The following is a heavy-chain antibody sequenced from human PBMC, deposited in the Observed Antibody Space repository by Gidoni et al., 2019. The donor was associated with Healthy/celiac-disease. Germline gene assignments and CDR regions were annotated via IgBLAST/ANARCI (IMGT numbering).Heavy chain of an antibody. D-gene: IGHD5-12*01. J-gene: IGHJ4*02. CDR2: ISYDGSNK. CDR1: GFTFSSYA. Sequence: QVQLVESGGGVVQPGRSLRLSCAASGFTFSSYAMHWVRQAPGKGLEWVAVISYDGSNKYYADSVKGRFTISRDNSKNTLYLQMNSLRAEDTAVYYCARDLGDGYNNLYYFDYWGQGTLVTVSS. V-gene: IGHV3-30-3*01. CDR3: ARDLGDGYNNLYYFDY.